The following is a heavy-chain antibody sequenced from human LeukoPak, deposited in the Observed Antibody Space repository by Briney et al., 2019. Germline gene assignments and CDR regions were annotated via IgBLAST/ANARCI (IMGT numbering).Heavy chain of an antibody. Sequence: PSETLSLTCTVSGYSISSGYYWGWIRQPPGKGLEWIGSIYHSGSTYYNPSLKSRVTISVDTSKNQFSLKLTSVTAADTAVYYCARARYGSGSYHYMDVWGKGTTVTISS. D-gene: IGHD3-10*01. CDR2: IYHSGST. J-gene: IGHJ6*03. V-gene: IGHV4-38-2*02. CDR3: ARARYGSGSYHYMDV. CDR1: GYSISSGYY.